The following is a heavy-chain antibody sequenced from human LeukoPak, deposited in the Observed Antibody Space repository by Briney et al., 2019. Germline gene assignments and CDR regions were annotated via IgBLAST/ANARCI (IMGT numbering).Heavy chain of an antibody. CDR2: IYYSGST. CDR1: GGSISSGDYY. CDR3: ARHYQNSWYFDL. V-gene: IGHV4-30-4*08. J-gene: IGHJ2*01. Sequence: PSQTLSLTCTVSGGSISSGDYYWSWIRQPPGKGLEWIGYIYYSGSTYYNPSLKSRVTISVDTSKNQFSLKLSSVTAADTAVYYCARHYQNSWYFDLWGRGTLVTVSS. D-gene: IGHD2-2*01.